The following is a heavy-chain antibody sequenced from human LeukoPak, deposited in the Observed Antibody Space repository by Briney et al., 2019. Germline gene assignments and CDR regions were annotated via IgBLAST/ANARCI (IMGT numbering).Heavy chain of an antibody. D-gene: IGHD5-18*01. Sequence: APVKVSCKASAYTFTTYGISWVRQAPGQGLEWMGWINPYNGDTNYAQKLQGRVTMTTDTSTSTAYMELRSLRSDDTAVYYCARVMHWDKVMARERGMDVWGQGNT. CDR3: ARVMHWDKVMARERGMDV. J-gene: IGHJ6*02. V-gene: IGHV1-18*01. CDR1: AYTFTTYG. CDR2: INPYNGDT.